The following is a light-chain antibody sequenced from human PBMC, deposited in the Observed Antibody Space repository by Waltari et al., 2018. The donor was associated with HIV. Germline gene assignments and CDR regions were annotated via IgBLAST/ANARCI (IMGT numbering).Light chain of an antibody. CDR2: EVS. CDR1: SSDVGGYNY. V-gene: IGLV2-8*01. CDR3: SSYASNNNFV. J-gene: IGLJ1*01. Sequence: GSPGQPVTISCTGTSSDVGGYNYASWYQQHPGKAPKLMIYEVSKRPSGVPDRFSGSKSGNRASLTVSGLQADDEADYYCSSYASNNNFVFGTGTKVTVL.